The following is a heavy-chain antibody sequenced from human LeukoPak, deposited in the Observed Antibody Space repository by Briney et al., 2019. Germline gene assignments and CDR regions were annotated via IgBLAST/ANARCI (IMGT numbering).Heavy chain of an antibody. V-gene: IGHV4-59*01. Sequence: SETLSLTCTVSGGSISSYYWSWIRQPPGKGLEWIGYIYYSGSTNYNPSLKSRVTISVDTSKNQFSLKLSSVTAADTAVYYCAREIVVEVATDYWGQGTLVTVSS. D-gene: IGHD2-15*01. CDR3: AREIVVEVATDY. CDR2: IYYSGST. J-gene: IGHJ4*02. CDR1: GGSISSYY.